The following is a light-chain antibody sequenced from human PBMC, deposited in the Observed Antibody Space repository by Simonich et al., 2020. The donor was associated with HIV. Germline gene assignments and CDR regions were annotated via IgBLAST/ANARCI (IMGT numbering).Light chain of an antibody. CDR2: WAS. CDR1: QSLLYSSNNKNY. CDR3: QQYYSPPLA. Sequence: DIVMTQSPDSLAVSLGERATINCKSSQSLLYSSNNKNYLAWSQQKPGQPPKLLIYWASTREAGVPDRFSGSGSGTDFTLTISSLQAEDVAVYYCQQYYSPPLAFGGGTKVEIK. J-gene: IGKJ4*01. V-gene: IGKV4-1*01.